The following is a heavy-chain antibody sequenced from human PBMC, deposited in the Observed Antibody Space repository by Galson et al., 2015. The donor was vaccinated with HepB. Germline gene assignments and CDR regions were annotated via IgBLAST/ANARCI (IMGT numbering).Heavy chain of an antibody. V-gene: IGHV3-74*01. J-gene: IGHJ5*02. CDR3: ARVPLGVVPQSANWFDP. CDR2: INSDVSTT. CDR1: GFTFSSYW. Sequence: SLRLSCAASGFTFSSYWMHWVRQAPGKGLVWVSRINSDVSTTTYADSVKGRFTISRDNAKDTLYLQMNSLRAEDTAVYYCARVPLGVVPQSANWFDPWGQGTLVTVSS. D-gene: IGHD3-16*01.